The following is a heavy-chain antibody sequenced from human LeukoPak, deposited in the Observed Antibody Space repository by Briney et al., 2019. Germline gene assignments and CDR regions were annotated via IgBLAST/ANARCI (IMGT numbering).Heavy chain of an antibody. Sequence: GGSLRLSCAASGFTFSSYEMNWVRQAPGKGLEWVSYISSSGSTIYYADSVKGRFTISRDNAKNSLYLRMNSLRADDTAVYYCARGPEVTMVRGVRNQYYYYGMDVWGQGTTVTVSS. D-gene: IGHD3-10*01. CDR3: ARGPEVTMVRGVRNQYYYYGMDV. V-gene: IGHV3-48*03. CDR1: GFTFSSYE. J-gene: IGHJ6*02. CDR2: ISSSGSTI.